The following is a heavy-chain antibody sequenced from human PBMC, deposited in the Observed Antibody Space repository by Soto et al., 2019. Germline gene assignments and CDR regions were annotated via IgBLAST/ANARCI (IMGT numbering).Heavy chain of an antibody. CDR3: TRGALAFDP. V-gene: IGHV3-13*04. J-gene: IGHJ5*02. Sequence: EVQVVESGGGLVQPGGSLRLSCAASGFTFSRYDMHWVRQATGRGLEWVSGIGTSGDTYYAGSVKGRFTISRENAKNSVYLHMNSLRGGDTPLYYCTRGALAFDPWVQGTLVAVSS. CDR2: IGTSGDT. CDR1: GFTFSRYD.